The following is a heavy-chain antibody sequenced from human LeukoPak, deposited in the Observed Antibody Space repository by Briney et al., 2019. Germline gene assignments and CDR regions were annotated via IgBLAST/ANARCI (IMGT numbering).Heavy chain of an antibody. D-gene: IGHD4-11*01. CDR3: AREGLTTVTYFFGYYMDV. Sequence: GGSLRLSCAASGFTFSSYAMSWVRQATGKGLEWVSAISGSAGSTYYADSVKGRFTISRDNSKNTLYLQMNSLRAEDTAVYYCAREGLTTVTYFFGYYMDVWGKGTTVTVSS. CDR2: ISGSAGST. V-gene: IGHV3-23*01. CDR1: GFTFSSYA. J-gene: IGHJ6*03.